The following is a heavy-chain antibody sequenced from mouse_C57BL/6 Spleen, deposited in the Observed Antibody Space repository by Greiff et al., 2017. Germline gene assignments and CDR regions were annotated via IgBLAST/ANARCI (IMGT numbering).Heavy chain of an antibody. D-gene: IGHD3-2*02. J-gene: IGHJ4*01. CDR1: GYTFTSYC. Sequence: QVQLQQPGAELVLPWASVKLSCKASGYTFTSYCMHWVKQWPGQGLEWIGEIDPSDSYTNYNQKFQGKSTLTVDKSSSTAYMKLSSRTSEDSAIYYCARTAQASGYAMDYWSQGNSVTVSS. CDR2: IDPSDSYT. V-gene: IGHV1-69*01. CDR3: ARTAQASGYAMDY.